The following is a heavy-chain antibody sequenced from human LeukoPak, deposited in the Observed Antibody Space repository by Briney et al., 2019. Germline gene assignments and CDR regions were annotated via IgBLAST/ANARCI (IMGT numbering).Heavy chain of an antibody. CDR2: IKEDGSEK. CDR1: GFTFSSHW. J-gene: IGHJ3*02. CDR3: ARDVI. Sequence: GGSLRLSCAASGFTFSSHWMSWVRQAPGKGLEWVANIKEDGSEKYYVDSVKGRFTISSDNAKNSLYLQMNSLTAEDTAVYYCARDVIWGQGTVVTVSS. V-gene: IGHV3-7*01.